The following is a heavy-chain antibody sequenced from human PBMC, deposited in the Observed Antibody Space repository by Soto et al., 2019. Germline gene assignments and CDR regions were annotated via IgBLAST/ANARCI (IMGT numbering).Heavy chain of an antibody. CDR3: ARCSRNSCYSYGVDV. V-gene: IGHV3-23*01. D-gene: IGHD2-15*01. CDR1: GFMLANYA. J-gene: IGHJ6*02. CDR2: ITGSGGGT. Sequence: GGSLRLSCAASGFMLANYAMGWVRQAPGRWLEWVSAITGSGGGTYYADSVKGRVTVSRDNSKNTLYLQMHSLRVEDTAIFFCARCSRNSCYSYGVDVWGQGXTVTVYS.